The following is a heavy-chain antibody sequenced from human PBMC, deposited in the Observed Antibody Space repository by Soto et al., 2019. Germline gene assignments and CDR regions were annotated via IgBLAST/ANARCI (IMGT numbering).Heavy chain of an antibody. CDR2: ISYDGTNK. J-gene: IGHJ4*02. CDR3: ARDPKTSGGQHWAFNYFDS. D-gene: IGHD7-27*01. Sequence: GGSLRLSCAASGFSFSISPIHWVRQAPGKGPEWVALISYDGTNKFYADSVKGRFTISRDNSKSTLYLQVDSLRPEDAAVYYCARDPKTSGGQHWAFNYFDSWGQGTLVTVSS. CDR1: GFSFSISP. V-gene: IGHV3-30-3*01.